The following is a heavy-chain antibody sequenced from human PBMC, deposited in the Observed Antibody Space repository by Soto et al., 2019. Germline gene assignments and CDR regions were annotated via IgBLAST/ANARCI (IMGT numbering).Heavy chain of an antibody. V-gene: IGHV3-23*01. CDR3: AKGGPYYYDSSGYYNY. D-gene: IGHD3-22*01. CDR2: ISGSGGST. Sequence: EVQLLESGGGLVQPGGSLRLSCAASGFTFSSYATSWVRQAPGKGLEWVSAISGSGGSTYYADSVKGRFTISRDNSKNTLYLQMNSLRGEDTAVYYCAKGGPYYYDSSGYYNYWGQGTLVTVSS. CDR1: GFTFSSYA. J-gene: IGHJ4*02.